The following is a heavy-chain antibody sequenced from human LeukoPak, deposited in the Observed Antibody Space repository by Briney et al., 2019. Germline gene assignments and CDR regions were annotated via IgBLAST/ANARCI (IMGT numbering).Heavy chain of an antibody. D-gene: IGHD1-14*01. CDR1: GFTFSSYE. V-gene: IGHV3-48*03. CDR2: ISGSGDTP. Sequence: GGSLRLSCAASGFTFSSYEMNWVRQAPGKGLEWVSYISGSGDTPYYADSVKGRFTISRDNSKNSLYLQMNSLRAEDTAVYYCARGLGPGPYFDYWGQGTLVTVSS. J-gene: IGHJ4*02. CDR3: ARGLGPGPYFDY.